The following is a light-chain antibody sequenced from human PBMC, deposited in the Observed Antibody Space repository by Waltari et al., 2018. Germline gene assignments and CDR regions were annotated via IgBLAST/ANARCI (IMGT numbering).Light chain of an antibody. Sequence: SQSLLYNGNDYLRWYVQPLGQVPQLIISLGSSRASGVADRFSGSVSGTDFILSSSIVDPEDVVLYYCMQGRQPGYTFGQGTRLEI. CDR1: QSLLYNGNDY. CDR3: MQGRQPGYT. J-gene: IGKJ2*01. CDR2: LGS. V-gene: IGKV2-28*01.